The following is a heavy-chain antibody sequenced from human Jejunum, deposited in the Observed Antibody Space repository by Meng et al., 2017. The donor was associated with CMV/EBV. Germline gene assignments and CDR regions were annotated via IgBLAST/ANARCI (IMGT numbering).Heavy chain of an antibody. CDR1: GYTYTHHG. Sequence: VQLVQSGAEVRKPGASVKVSCKASGYTYTHHGIGWVRHVPGQGLEWMGWISAYNGDTIYGQKFQGRVAVTTDASTNTAYMELRSLRSDDTAVYYCARDPSNSSCWHAYLDYWGQGTLVTVSS. D-gene: IGHD6-19*01. V-gene: IGHV1-18*04. CDR2: ISAYNGDT. CDR3: ARDPSNSSCWHAYLDY. J-gene: IGHJ4*02.